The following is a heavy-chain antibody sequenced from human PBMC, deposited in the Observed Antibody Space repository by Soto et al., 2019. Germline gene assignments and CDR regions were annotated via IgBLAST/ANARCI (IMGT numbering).Heavy chain of an antibody. D-gene: IGHD1-26*01. CDR1: GGSISSGDYY. V-gene: IGHV4-30-4*01. CDR3: AREIIVGASFDY. Sequence: PSESLSISCTVSGGSISSGDYYWSWIRQPPGKGLEWIGYIYYSGSTYYNPSLKSRVTISVDTSKNQFSLKLSSVTAADTAVYYCAREIIVGASFDYWGQGTLVTVSS. J-gene: IGHJ4*02. CDR2: IYYSGST.